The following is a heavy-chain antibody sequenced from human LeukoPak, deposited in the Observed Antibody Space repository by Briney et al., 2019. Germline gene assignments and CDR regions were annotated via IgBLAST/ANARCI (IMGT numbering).Heavy chain of an antibody. CDR1: GFTFSSYE. CDR3: ATRGVTYFDY. V-gene: IGHV3-48*03. D-gene: IGHD2-21*02. J-gene: IGHJ4*02. Sequence: PGGSLRLSCAASGFTFSSYEMNWVRQAPGKGLEWVSYISSSGSTIYYADSVKGRFTISRDNAKNSLYLQMNSLRAEDTAVYYCATRGVTYFDYWGQGTLVTVSS. CDR2: ISSSGSTI.